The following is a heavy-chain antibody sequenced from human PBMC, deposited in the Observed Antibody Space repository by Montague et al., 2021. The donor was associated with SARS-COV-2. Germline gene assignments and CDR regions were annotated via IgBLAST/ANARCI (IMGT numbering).Heavy chain of an antibody. CDR1: GGSFSGYY. D-gene: IGHD2-2*01. V-gene: IGHV4-34*01. CDR3: ARDRGVQYQLQMPFYFDY. CDR2: IYHSGSS. J-gene: IGHJ4*02. Sequence: SETLSLTCAVYGGSFSGYYWSLIRQPPGKGLEWIGEIYHSGSSNYNPSIKSRVTISVDTSKNQFSLRLSSVTAADTAVYYCARDRGVQYQLQMPFYFDYWGQGTLVTASS.